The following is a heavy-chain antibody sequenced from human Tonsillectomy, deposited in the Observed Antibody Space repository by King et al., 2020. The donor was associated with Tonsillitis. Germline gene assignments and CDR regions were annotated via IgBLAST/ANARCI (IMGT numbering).Heavy chain of an antibody. CDR1: GGSISSSDHF. CDR2: MYSSGTI. CDR3: ARYVSGTFDY. J-gene: IGHJ4*02. V-gene: IGHV4-39*01. Sequence: QLQESGPGVVKPSETLFLTCTVSGGSISSSDHFWAWIRQPPGKGLEWIGYMYSSGTIFYNPSLKSRITISGGTSETRFSLKLSSVTAADTAVYFCARYVSGTFDYWGQGALVTVSS. D-gene: IGHD1-26*01.